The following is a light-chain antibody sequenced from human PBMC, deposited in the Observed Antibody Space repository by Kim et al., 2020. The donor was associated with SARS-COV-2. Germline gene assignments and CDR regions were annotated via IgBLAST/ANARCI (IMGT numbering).Light chain of an antibody. Sequence: QTVVTQEPSLSVSPGATVTLTCGLSSGSVSTSYYPTWYQQTPGQAPRTVMYSTETRSSGVPDRFSGYILGNKAALTITGAQAEDESDYYCVLYMGSGIWVFGGGTQLTVL. CDR2: STE. J-gene: IGLJ3*02. V-gene: IGLV8-61*01. CDR1: SGSVSTSYY. CDR3: VLYMGSGIWV.